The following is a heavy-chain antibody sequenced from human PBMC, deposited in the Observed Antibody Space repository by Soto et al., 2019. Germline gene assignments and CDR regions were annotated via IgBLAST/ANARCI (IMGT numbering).Heavy chain of an antibody. J-gene: IGHJ4*02. CDR2: IYHSGYT. CDR1: GYSISSGYY. CDR3: ARSSVVVAAAATHSVAELDY. V-gene: IGHV4-38-2*01. Sequence: PSETLSLTCAVSGYSISSGYYWGWIRQPPGKGLEWIGSIYHSGYTHYNPSVKSRVTISVDTSKNQFSLRLTSVTAADTAVYYCARSSVVVAAAATHSVAELDYWGQGTLVTVSS. D-gene: IGHD2-15*01.